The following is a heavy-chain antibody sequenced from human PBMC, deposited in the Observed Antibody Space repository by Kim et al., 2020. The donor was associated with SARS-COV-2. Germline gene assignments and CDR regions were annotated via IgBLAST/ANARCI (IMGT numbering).Heavy chain of an antibody. CDR2: INHSGST. CDR1: GGSFSGYY. J-gene: IGHJ2*01. V-gene: IGHV4-34*01. Sequence: SETLSLTCAVYGGSFSGYYWSWIRQPPGKGLEWIGEINHSGSTNYNPSLKSRVTISVDTSKNQFSLKLSSVTAADTAVYYCARTLVVVAATPLRYFDLWGRGTLVTVSS. D-gene: IGHD2-15*01. CDR3: ARTLVVVAATPLRYFDL.